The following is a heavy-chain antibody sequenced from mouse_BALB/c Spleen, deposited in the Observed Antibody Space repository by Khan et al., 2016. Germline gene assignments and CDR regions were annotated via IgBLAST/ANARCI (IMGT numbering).Heavy chain of an antibody. Sequence: QVQLQQPGAELVRPGSSVKISCKASGYAFSSYWMNWVKQRPGQGLEWIGQIYPGDGDTNYNGKFKGKATLTADKSSSTAYMQLSSLTSEDSAVYFCARHGVTWYFDVWGAGTTVTVSS. CDR2: IYPGDGDT. CDR3: ARHGVTWYFDV. J-gene: IGHJ1*01. D-gene: IGHD2-1*01. V-gene: IGHV1-80*01. CDR1: GYAFSSYW.